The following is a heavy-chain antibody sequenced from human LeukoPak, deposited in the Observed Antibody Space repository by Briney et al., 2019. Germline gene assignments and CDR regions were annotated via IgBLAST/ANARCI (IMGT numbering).Heavy chain of an antibody. CDR2: IWYGGSNK. CDR1: GFTFSSYG. Sequence: GGSLRLSCAASGFTFSSYGMHWVRQAPGKGLEWVAVIWYGGSNKYYADSVKGRFTISRDNSKNTLYLQMNSLRAEDTAVYYCAKDRHQRGYSNEFDYWSQGTLVTVSS. D-gene: IGHD4-11*01. CDR3: AKDRHQRGYSNEFDY. J-gene: IGHJ4*02. V-gene: IGHV3-30*02.